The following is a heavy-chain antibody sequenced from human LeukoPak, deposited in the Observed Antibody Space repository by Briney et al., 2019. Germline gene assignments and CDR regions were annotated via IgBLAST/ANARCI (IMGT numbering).Heavy chain of an antibody. J-gene: IGHJ4*02. V-gene: IGHV3-74*01. D-gene: IGHD5-24*01. CDR1: GFTFRSYW. CDR2: INSDGSST. Sequence: QPGGSLRLSCAASGFTFRSYWMHWVRQAPGKGLVWVSRINSDGSSTSYADSVKGRFTISRDNAKNTLYLQMNSLRAEDTAVYYCARMATIGPFDYWGQGTLVTVSS. CDR3: ARMATIGPFDY.